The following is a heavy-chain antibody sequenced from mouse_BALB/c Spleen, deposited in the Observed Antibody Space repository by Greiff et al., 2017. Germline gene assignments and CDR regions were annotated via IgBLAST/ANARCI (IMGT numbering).Heavy chain of an antibody. D-gene: IGHD4-1*01. V-gene: IGHV14-3*02. Sequence: VHVKQSGAELVKPGASVKLSCTASGFNIKDTYMHWVKQRPEQGLEWIGRIDPANGNTKYDPKFQGKATITADTSSNTAYLQLSSLTSEDTAVYYCRPLLGLVDYWGQGTTLTVSS. CDR3: RPLLGLVDY. CDR2: IDPANGNT. J-gene: IGHJ2*01. CDR1: GFNIKDTY.